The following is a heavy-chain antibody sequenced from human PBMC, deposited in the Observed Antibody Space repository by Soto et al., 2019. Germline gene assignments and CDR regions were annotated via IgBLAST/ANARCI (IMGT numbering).Heavy chain of an antibody. CDR1: GFSLSTSGVG. V-gene: IGHV2-5*01. CDR2: IYWNDDK. J-gene: IGHJ4*02. CDR3: AHRLIDQWLALYFDY. Sequence: QITLKESGPTLVKPTQTLTLTCTFSGFSLSTSGVGVGWIRQPPGKALEWLALIYWNDDKRYSPSLKSRLTITKDTSKNQVVLTMTNMDPVDTATYYCAHRLIDQWLALYFDYWGQGTLVTVSS. D-gene: IGHD6-19*01.